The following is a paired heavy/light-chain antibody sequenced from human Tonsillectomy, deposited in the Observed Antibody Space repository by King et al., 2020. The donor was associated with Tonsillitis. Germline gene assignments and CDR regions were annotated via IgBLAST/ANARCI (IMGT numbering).Heavy chain of an antibody. CDR2: ISAHNGYS. Sequence: QVQLVQSGAEVKKPGASVKVSCKASGYTSLKYGITWVRQAPGQGLEWMGWISAHNGYSTYAQKFQGRVSMTTDSSKSTAFMELRSLRSDDTAVYYCARGPGHLGELSSVSTEDLSDMDVWGQGTTVTVSS. J-gene: IGHJ6*02. D-gene: IGHD3-10*01. V-gene: IGHV1-18*01. CDR3: ARGPGHLGELSSVSTEDLSDMDV. CDR1: GYTSLKYG.
Light chain of an antibody. J-gene: IGLJ2*01. CDR1: TGAVTSGHS. V-gene: IGLV7-46*01. CDR2: DTD. CDR3: LVSYSGVRV. Sequence: QAVVTQEPSLTVSPGGTVTLTCGSSTGAVTSGHSPYWFQQKPGQAPRTLIYDTDNRHSWTPARFSGSLLGGKAALTLSGAQAEDEADYYCLVSYSGVRVFGGGTKLTVL.